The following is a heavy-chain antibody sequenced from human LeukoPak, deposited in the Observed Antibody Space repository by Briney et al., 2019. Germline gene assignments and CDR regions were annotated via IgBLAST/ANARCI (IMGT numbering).Heavy chain of an antibody. J-gene: IGHJ4*02. CDR2: IYPGDSDT. Sequence: GESLKISCKGSGYSFTSYWIGWVRQMPGKGLEWMGIIYPGDSDTRCSPSFQGQVTISADKSISTAYLQWSSLKASDTAMYYCYSSGWYGDYYFDYWGQGTLVTVSS. CDR1: GYSFTSYW. CDR3: YSSGWYGDYYFDY. D-gene: IGHD6-19*01. V-gene: IGHV5-51*01.